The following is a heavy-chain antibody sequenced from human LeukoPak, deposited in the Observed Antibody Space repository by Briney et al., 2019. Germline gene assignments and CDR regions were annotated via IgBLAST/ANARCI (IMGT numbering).Heavy chain of an antibody. J-gene: IGHJ6*02. Sequence: PSETLSLTCTVSGGSISSYYWSWIRQPPGKGLEWIGYIYYSGSTNYNPSLKSRVTISVDTSKNQFSLKLSSVTAADTAVYYCAPGLGRYQFLGKDVWGQGTTVTVSS. CDR1: GGSISSYY. D-gene: IGHD2-2*01. CDR2: IYYSGST. CDR3: APGLGRYQFLGKDV. V-gene: IGHV4-59*01.